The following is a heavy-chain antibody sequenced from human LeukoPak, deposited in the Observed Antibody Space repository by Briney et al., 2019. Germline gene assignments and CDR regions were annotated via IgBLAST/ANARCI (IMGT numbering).Heavy chain of an antibody. CDR3: ARDCSSWSLYYYYGMDV. J-gene: IGHJ6*02. D-gene: IGHD6-13*01. Sequence: GASVKVSCKASGYTFTSYYMHWVRQAPGQGLEWMGIINPSGGSTSYAQKFQGRVTMTRDTSTSTVYMELRSLRSEDTAVYYCARDCSSWSLYYYYGMDVWGQGTTVTVSS. CDR1: GYTFTSYY. CDR2: INPSGGST. V-gene: IGHV1-46*01.